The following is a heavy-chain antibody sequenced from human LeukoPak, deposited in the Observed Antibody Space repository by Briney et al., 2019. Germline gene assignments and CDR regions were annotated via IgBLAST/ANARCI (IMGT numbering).Heavy chain of an antibody. V-gene: IGHV1-69*05. CDR1: GGTFSSYA. CDR2: IIPIFGTA. D-gene: IGHD1-26*01. Sequence: GASVKVSCKASGGTFSSYAISWVRQAPGQGLEWMGGIIPIFGTANYAQKFQGRVTITTDESTSTAYMELSSLRSEDTAVYYCARDRGAYSGSYAWDAFDIWGQGTMVTVSS. CDR3: ARDRGAYSGSYAWDAFDI. J-gene: IGHJ3*02.